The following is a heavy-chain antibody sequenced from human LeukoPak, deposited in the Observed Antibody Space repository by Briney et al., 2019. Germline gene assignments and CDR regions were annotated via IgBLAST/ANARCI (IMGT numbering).Heavy chain of an antibody. CDR2: IYYSGST. J-gene: IGHJ5*02. CDR1: GGSISSGDYY. V-gene: IGHV4-30-4*08. CDR3: TRGVLEWSNWFDP. D-gene: IGHD3-3*01. Sequence: PSETLSLTCTVSGGSISSGDYYWSWIRQPPGKGLEWIGYIYYSGSTYYNPSLKSRVTISVDTSKNQFSLKLSSVTAADTAMYFCTRGVLEWSNWFDPWGQGTLVTVSS.